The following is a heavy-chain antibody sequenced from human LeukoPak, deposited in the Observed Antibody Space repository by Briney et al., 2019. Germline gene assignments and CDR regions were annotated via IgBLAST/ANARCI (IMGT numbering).Heavy chain of an antibody. V-gene: IGHV4-4*07. J-gene: IGHJ4*02. D-gene: IGHD5-18*01. CDR1: GDPITNYY. CDR2: IYTSGST. Sequence: SETLSLTCTVSGDPITNYYWSWIRQPAGKALEWIGRIYTSGSTNYNPSLKSRVTMSVDTSKHQFSLKLSSVTAADTAVYYCASGTAMGGWYFDYWGQGTLVTVSS. CDR3: ASGTAMGGWYFDY.